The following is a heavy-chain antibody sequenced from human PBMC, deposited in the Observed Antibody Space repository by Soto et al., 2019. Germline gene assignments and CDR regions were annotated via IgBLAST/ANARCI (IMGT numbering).Heavy chain of an antibody. CDR3: ASPAPAEER. CDR1: GFTFSNFA. CDR2: IGASGTDS. V-gene: IGHV3-23*01. Sequence: GGSLRLSCAASGFTFSNFAMVWVRQTPIKRLEWVASIGASGTDSAYLDSVKGRFTISRDNYRNLVFLQMNSLRDDDTAVYYCASPAPAEERGGHGTQVPLPS. J-gene: IGHJ4*01.